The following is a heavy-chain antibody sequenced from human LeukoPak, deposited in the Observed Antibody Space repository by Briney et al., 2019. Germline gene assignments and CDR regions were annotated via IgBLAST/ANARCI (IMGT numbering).Heavy chain of an antibody. CDR3: TTRNPLGGLLNAFDI. Sequence: GGSLRLSCAASGFTFSSYWMSWVRQAPGKGLEWVANIKQDGSEKYYVDSVKGRFTISRDNAKNSLYLQMNSLKTEDTAVYYCTTRNPLGGLLNAFDIWGQGTMVTVSS. J-gene: IGHJ3*02. D-gene: IGHD3-16*01. CDR1: GFTFSSYW. V-gene: IGHV3-7*03. CDR2: IKQDGSEK.